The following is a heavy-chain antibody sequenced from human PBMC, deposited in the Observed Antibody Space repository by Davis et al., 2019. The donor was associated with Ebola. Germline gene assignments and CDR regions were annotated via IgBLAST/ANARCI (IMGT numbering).Heavy chain of an antibody. Sequence: PGGSLRLSCAASGFTFSSYDMSWVRQAPGKGLEWVSGISGSGGSTYYADSVKARFTISRENSKNTLVLQMNSLRAEDTAVYYCAKETHYGGDYWGQGTLVTVSS. J-gene: IGHJ4*02. V-gene: IGHV3-23*01. CDR2: ISGSGGST. CDR3: AKETHYGGDY. D-gene: IGHD4/OR15-4a*01. CDR1: GFTFSSYD.